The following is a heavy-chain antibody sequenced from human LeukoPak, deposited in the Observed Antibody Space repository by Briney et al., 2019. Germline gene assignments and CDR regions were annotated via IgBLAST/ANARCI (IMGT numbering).Heavy chain of an antibody. J-gene: IGHJ4*02. Sequence: ASVKVSCKASGYTFTSYGISWVRQAPGQGLEWMGWISAYNGNTNYAQKLQGRVTMTTDTSTSTAYMELRSLRSDDTAVYYCARADPHHYSSSWYYGFDYWGQGTLVTVSS. CDR1: GYTFTSYG. D-gene: IGHD6-13*01. CDR3: ARADPHHYSSSWYYGFDY. CDR2: ISAYNGNT. V-gene: IGHV1-18*01.